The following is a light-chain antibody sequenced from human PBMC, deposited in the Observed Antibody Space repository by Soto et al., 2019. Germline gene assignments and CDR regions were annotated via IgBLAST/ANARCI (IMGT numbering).Light chain of an antibody. CDR1: QNVRRW. Sequence: DIQMTQSPSFVSASVGDRVTITCRASQNVRRWLAWYQQKPGKAPSLLIHAASSLQTGVPSRFSGSGSGTDFTLTISNLQPDDFATYYCQRGNSFPLTFGGGTKVEIK. V-gene: IGKV1-12*01. CDR2: AAS. J-gene: IGKJ4*01. CDR3: QRGNSFPLT.